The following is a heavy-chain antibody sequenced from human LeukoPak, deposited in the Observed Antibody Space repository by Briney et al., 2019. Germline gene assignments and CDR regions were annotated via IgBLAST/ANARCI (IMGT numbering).Heavy chain of an antibody. V-gene: IGHV4-39*01. Sequence: SETLSLTCTVSGGSISSSSYYWGWIRQPPGKGLEWIGSIYYSGSTYYNPSLKSRVTISVDTSKNQFSLKLSSVTAADTAVYYCASTYHQSIAARPGSFDIWGQGTMVTVSS. D-gene: IGHD6-6*01. CDR3: ASTYHQSIAARPGSFDI. CDR1: GGSISSSSYY. CDR2: IYYSGST. J-gene: IGHJ3*02.